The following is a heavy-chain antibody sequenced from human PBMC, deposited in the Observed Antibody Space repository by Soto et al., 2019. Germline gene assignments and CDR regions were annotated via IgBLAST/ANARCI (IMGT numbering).Heavy chain of an antibody. V-gene: IGHV3-23*01. CDR3: GKGRSYYYYYGVDV. CDR1: GFTFSSSG. J-gene: IGHJ6*02. D-gene: IGHD1-26*01. CDR2: IIDSGGST. Sequence: PGGSLRLSCAASGFTFSSSGMHWVRHAPGKGLEWVSDIIDSGGSTYYADAVKGRFTISRDNSKSTLYLQMNSLRAEDTAVYYCGKGRSYYYYYGVDVWGQGTTVTVSS.